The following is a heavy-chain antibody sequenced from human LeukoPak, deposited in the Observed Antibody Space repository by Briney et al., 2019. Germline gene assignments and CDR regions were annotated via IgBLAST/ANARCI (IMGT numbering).Heavy chain of an antibody. CDR2: IIPILGIA. Sequence: AASVKVSCKVSGGTFSSYTISWVRQAPGQGLEWMGRIIPILGIANYAQKFQGRVTITADKSTSTAYMELSSLRSDDTAVYYCARGPSVVGAIEWDDYWGQGTLVTVSS. V-gene: IGHV1-69*10. D-gene: IGHD1-26*01. CDR1: GGTFSSYT. J-gene: IGHJ4*02. CDR3: ARGPSVVGAIEWDDY.